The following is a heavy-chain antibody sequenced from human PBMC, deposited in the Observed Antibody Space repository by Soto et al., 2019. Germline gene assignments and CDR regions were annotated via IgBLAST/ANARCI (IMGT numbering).Heavy chain of an antibody. V-gene: IGHV3-9*01. CDR2: ISWDGGRI. CDR3: AERGHQSAQPRYYYYAMDV. CDR1: GFNFADYA. D-gene: IGHD2-15*01. Sequence: SLRLSCAASGFNFADYAMYWVRQAPGKGLEWVSGISWDGGRIGYADSVKGRFTISRDNAKKSLFLQMNSLRTEDTTLYYCAERGHQSAQPRYYYYAMDVWGQGTTVTVSS. J-gene: IGHJ6*02.